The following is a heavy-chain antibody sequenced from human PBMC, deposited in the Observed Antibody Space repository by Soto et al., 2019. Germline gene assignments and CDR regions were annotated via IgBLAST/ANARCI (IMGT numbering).Heavy chain of an antibody. V-gene: IGHV3-7*01. J-gene: IGHJ4*02. CDR3: SARDTAMVKTAGY. D-gene: IGHD5-18*01. CDR2: VKQDGSEE. Sequence: EVQLVESGGGLVQPGGSLRLSCAASGYSISTYWMSWVRQAPGKGLEWVANVKQDGSEEYYVDSVKGRCTISRDNAKNSLYLHMNSLRAEDTGVYCWSARDTAMVKTAGYWGQGTLVTVSS. CDR1: GYSISTYW.